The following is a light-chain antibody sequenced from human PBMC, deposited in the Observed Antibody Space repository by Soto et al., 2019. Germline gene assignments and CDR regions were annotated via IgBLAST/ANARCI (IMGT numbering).Light chain of an antibody. V-gene: IGLV1-47*01. CDR1: NSNIGNNY. J-gene: IGLJ2*01. CDR3: AAWDDRLRGVV. CDR2: RSN. Sequence: QSVLTQPPSASGTPGQGVTISCSGSNSNIGNNYVYWYQQVPGTAPKLLIYRSNQRPSGVPDRFSGSKSGTSASLAISGLRSEDDSDYYCAAWDDRLRGVVFGGGTKLTVL.